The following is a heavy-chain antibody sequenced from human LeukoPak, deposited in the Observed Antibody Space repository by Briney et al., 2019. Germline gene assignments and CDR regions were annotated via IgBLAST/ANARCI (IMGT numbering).Heavy chain of an antibody. V-gene: IGHV3-21*01. CDR1: GFSVTTYA. CDR3: ARNKKGDRYTYGHDY. Sequence: PGGSLRLSCAASGFSVTTYAMGWVRQAPGKGLEWVSSISSSSSYIYYADSVKGRFTISRDNAKNSLYLQMNSLRAEDTAVYYCARNKKGDRYTYGHDYWGQGTLVTVSS. J-gene: IGHJ4*02. D-gene: IGHD5-18*01. CDR2: ISSSSSYI.